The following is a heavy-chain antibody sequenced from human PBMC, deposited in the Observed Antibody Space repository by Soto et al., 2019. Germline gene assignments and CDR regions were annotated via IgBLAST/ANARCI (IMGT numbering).Heavy chain of an antibody. CDR1: GYTFTGYY. Sequence: ASVKVSCKASGYTFTGYYMHWVRQAPGQGLEWMGWINPNSGGTNYAQKFQGWVTMTRDTSISTAYMELSRLRSDDTAVYYCARGTTDVYYYYGMDVWGQGTTVTVSS. CDR2: INPNSGGT. D-gene: IGHD1-7*01. V-gene: IGHV1-2*04. CDR3: ARGTTDVYYYYGMDV. J-gene: IGHJ6*02.